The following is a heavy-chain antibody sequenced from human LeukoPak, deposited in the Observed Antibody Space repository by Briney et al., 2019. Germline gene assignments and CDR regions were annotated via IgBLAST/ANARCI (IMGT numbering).Heavy chain of an antibody. D-gene: IGHD3-9*01. V-gene: IGHV1-46*01. J-gene: IGHJ4*02. Sequence: VASVKVSCKASGYTFTSYYMHWVRQAPGQGLEWMGIINPSGGSTSYAQKFQGRVTMTRDTSTSTVYMELSSLRSEDTAVYYCARGSIDDILTGYYSRYYFDYWGQGTLVTASS. CDR1: GYTFTSYY. CDR2: INPSGGST. CDR3: ARGSIDDILTGYYSRYYFDY.